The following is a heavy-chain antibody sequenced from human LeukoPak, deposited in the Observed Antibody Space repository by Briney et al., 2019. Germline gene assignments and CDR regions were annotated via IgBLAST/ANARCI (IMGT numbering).Heavy chain of an antibody. V-gene: IGHV3-73*01. CDR2: IRSKANSYAT. J-gene: IGHJ6*03. Sequence: GGSLRLSCAASGFTFSSSAMHWVRQASGKGLEWVGRIRSKANSYATAYAASVKGRFTISRDDSKNTAYLQMNSLKTEDTAVYYCTRLVTMVRGPTSYYYYYYMDVWGKGTTVTVSS. CDR1: GFTFSSSA. D-gene: IGHD3-10*01. CDR3: TRLVTMVRGPTSYYYYYYMDV.